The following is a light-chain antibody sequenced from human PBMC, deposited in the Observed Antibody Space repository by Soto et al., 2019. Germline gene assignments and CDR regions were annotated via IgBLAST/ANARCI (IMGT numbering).Light chain of an antibody. J-gene: IGLJ1*01. Sequence: QSVLTQPASVSRSPGQSITTSCTGTSSDVGGYNSVSWYQQHPGKAPKLMIFEVSNRPSEVSNRFSGSKSGNTASLTISGLQAEDEADYYCSSYTISNTYVFGTGTKVTVL. CDR1: SSDVGGYNS. CDR3: SSYTISNTYV. V-gene: IGLV2-14*01. CDR2: EVS.